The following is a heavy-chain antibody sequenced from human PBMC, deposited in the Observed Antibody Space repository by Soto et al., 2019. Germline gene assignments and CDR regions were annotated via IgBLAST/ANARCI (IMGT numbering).Heavy chain of an antibody. D-gene: IGHD3-3*01. Sequence: GGSLRLSCAASGFTFSDHVMNWVRQAPGKGLEWVSAINGGGGSTFYADSVKGRFTISRDNSKNTLYLQMHSLRADDTAVYYCAXVPEYNFWSGYRYYFDYWGQGTLVTVSS. CDR2: INGGGGST. V-gene: IGHV3-23*01. J-gene: IGHJ4*02. CDR1: GFTFSDHV. CDR3: AXVPEYNFWSGYRYYFDY.